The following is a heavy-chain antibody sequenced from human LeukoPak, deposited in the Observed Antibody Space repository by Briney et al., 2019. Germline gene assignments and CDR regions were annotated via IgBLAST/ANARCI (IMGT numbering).Heavy chain of an antibody. Sequence: VASVKVSCKASGYTFTSYDINWVRQASGQGLEWMGWMNPNSGNTGYAQKFQGRVTITRDTSISTAYMELSSLRSEDTAVYYCARGYYDSSGYYYTNYYYYMDVWGKGTTVTVSS. CDR2: MNPNSGNT. D-gene: IGHD3-22*01. V-gene: IGHV1-8*03. J-gene: IGHJ6*03. CDR3: ARGYYDSSGYYYTNYYYYMDV. CDR1: GYTFTSYD.